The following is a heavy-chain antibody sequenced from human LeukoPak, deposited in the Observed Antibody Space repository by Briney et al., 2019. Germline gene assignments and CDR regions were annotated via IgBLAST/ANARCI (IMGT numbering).Heavy chain of an antibody. Sequence: ASVKVSCKVSGYTLTELSMHWVRQAPGKGLEWMGGFDPEDGETIYAQKFQGRVTMTEDTSTDTAYMELSSLRSEDTAVYYCATGNYDFWSGYPTYDYWGQGTLVTASS. V-gene: IGHV1-24*01. CDR1: GYTLTELS. CDR2: FDPEDGET. J-gene: IGHJ4*02. D-gene: IGHD3-3*01. CDR3: ATGNYDFWSGYPTYDY.